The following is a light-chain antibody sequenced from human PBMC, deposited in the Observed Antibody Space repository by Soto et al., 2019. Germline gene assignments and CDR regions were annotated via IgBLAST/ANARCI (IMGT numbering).Light chain of an antibody. CDR1: QGISSY. Sequence: AIRMTQSPSSFSASTGDRVTITCRASQGISSYLAWYQQKPGKAPKLLIYGASSLQRGVPSRFSGSGSGTDFTLTISNLQPEDSASYYCQQSDSTPRTFGQGTKVDIK. J-gene: IGKJ1*01. CDR3: QQSDSTPRT. CDR2: GAS. V-gene: IGKV1-8*01.